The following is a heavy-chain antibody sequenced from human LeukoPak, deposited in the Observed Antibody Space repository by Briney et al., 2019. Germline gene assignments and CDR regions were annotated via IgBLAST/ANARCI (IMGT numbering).Heavy chain of an antibody. CDR1: GGTFSSYA. D-gene: IGHD1-26*01. V-gene: IGHV1-69*04. J-gene: IGHJ4*02. CDR3: ARWAGGSYSYGY. CDR2: IIPILGIA. Sequence: SSVKVSCKASGGTFSSYAISWVRQAPGQGLEWMGRIIPILGIANYAQKFQGRVTITADKSTITAYMELSSLRSEDTAVYYCARWAGGSYSYGYWGQGALVTVSS.